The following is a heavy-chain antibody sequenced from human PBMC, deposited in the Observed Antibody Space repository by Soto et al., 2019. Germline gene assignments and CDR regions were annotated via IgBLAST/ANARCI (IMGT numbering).Heavy chain of an antibody. V-gene: IGHV1-18*01. CDR1: GYTFTSYG. J-gene: IGHJ4*02. Sequence: ASVKVSCKASGYTFTSYGISWVRQAPGQGLEWMGWISAYNGNTNYAQKLQGRVTMTTDTSTSTAYMELRSLRSDDTAVYYCARDIIVGATTDGIDYWGQGTLVTVSS. CDR3: ARDIIVGATTDGIDY. CDR2: ISAYNGNT. D-gene: IGHD1-26*01.